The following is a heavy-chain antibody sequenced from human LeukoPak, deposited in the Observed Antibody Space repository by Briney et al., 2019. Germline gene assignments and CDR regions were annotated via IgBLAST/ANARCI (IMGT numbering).Heavy chain of an antibody. D-gene: IGHD3-3*01. CDR3: ARGTGVTLRFLEWHRYYFDY. CDR1: GGSISSSSYY. J-gene: IGHJ4*02. Sequence: SETLSLTCTVSGGSISSSSYYWGWIRQPPGKGLEWVGSMYSSGSTYYNPSLKSRVTISVDTSKNQFSLKLSSVTAADTAVYYCARGTGVTLRFLEWHRYYFDYWGQGTLVTVSS. CDR2: MYSSGST. V-gene: IGHV4-39*07.